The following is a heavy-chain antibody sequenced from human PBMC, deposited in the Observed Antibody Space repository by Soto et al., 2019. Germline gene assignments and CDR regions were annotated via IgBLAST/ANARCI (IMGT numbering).Heavy chain of an antibody. CDR2: ITPFNGNT. D-gene: IGHD3-3*01. Sequence: SVKVSCKASGYTFTYRYLHWVRQAPGQALEWMGWITPFNGNTNYAQKFQDRVTITRDRSMSTAYMELSSLRSEDTAMYYCAVFGVANDTFDIWGQGTMVTVSS. V-gene: IGHV1-45*02. J-gene: IGHJ3*02. CDR1: GYTFTYRY. CDR3: AVFGVANDTFDI.